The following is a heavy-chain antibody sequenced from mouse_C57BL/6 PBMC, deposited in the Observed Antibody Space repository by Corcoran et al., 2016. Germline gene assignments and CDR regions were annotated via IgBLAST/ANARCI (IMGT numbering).Heavy chain of an antibody. J-gene: IGHJ4*01. D-gene: IGHD2-2*01. V-gene: IGHV1-80*01. CDR2: IYPGDGDT. CDR1: GYAFSSYW. Sequence: QVQLQQSGAELVKPGASVKISCKASGYAFSSYWMNWVKQRPGKGLEWIGQIYPGDGDTNYNGKFTGKATLTADKSSSTADMQLSSLTSEDSAVYFCARWGLPAMDSLGQGTSVTVSS. CDR3: ARWGLPAMDS.